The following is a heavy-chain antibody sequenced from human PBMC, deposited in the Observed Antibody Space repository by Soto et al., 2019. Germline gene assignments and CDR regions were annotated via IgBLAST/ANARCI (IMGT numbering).Heavy chain of an antibody. J-gene: IGHJ4*02. CDR1: GGSISSSSYY. D-gene: IGHD1-1*01. V-gene: IGHV4-39*01. CDR2: IYYSGRT. Sequence: QLQLQESDPGLVKPSETLSLTCTVSGGSISSSSYYWGWIRQPPGKGLEWIGSIYYSGRTNYNPSLKSRVTISVDTSKNQFSLKMNSVTAADTAVYYCARQNAGVDYWGQGTLVTVSS. CDR3: ARQNAGVDY.